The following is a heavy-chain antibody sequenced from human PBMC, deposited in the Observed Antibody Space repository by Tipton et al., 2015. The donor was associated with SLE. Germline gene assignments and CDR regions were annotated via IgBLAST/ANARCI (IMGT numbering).Heavy chain of an antibody. V-gene: IGHV4-59*01. D-gene: IGHD7-27*01. CDR3: ARDNWGSLDI. Sequence: TLSLTCTVSDDSISHYYWSWIRQSPGKGLEWIGYIFYTGRISSNPSLKSRVTISMDTSKNLFSLRLSSVTAADSAVYFCARDNWGSLDIWGQGTMVTVSS. CDR2: IFYTGRI. CDR1: DDSISHYY. J-gene: IGHJ3*02.